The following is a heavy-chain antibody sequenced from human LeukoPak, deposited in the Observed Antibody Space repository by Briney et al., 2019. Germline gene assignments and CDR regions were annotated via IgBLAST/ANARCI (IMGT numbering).Heavy chain of an antibody. CDR1: GGSISSYY. Sequence: PSETLSLTCTVSGGSISSYYWSWIRQPPGKGLEWIGYIYYSGRTNYNPSLRSRVTISVDTSKNQFSLKLSSVTAADTAVYYCANSSDRGHLVTFDYWGQGTLVTVSS. D-gene: IGHD4-23*01. CDR2: IYYSGRT. J-gene: IGHJ4*02. V-gene: IGHV4-59*01. CDR3: ANSSDRGHLVTFDY.